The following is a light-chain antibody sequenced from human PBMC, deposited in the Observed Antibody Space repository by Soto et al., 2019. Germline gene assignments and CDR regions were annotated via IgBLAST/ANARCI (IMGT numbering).Light chain of an antibody. CDR2: DVT. Sequence: QSALTQPRSVSGSPGQSVAISCTGTSSNVGVYSLVSWYQQHPGKAPKLILYDVTKRPSGVPDRFSGSKSGDTASLTISGLQADDEADYYCCSYTANFAVFGGGTQLTVL. J-gene: IGLJ2*01. V-gene: IGLV2-11*01. CDR1: SSNVGVYSL. CDR3: CSYTANFAV.